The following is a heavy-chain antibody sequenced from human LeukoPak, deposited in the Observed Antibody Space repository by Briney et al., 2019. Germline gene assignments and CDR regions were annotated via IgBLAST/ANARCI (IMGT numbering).Heavy chain of an antibody. CDR1: GGTFSSYA. V-gene: IGHV1-69*13. Sequence: SVKVSCKASGGTFSSYAISWVRQAPGQGLEWMGGIIPIFGTANYAQKFQGRVTITADESTSTAYMELSSLRSGDTAVYYCARDIGDGIHRYSSGWHPGGNYFDYWGQGTLVTVSS. CDR3: ARDIGDGIHRYSSGWHPGGNYFDY. J-gene: IGHJ4*02. CDR2: IIPIFGTA. D-gene: IGHD6-19*01.